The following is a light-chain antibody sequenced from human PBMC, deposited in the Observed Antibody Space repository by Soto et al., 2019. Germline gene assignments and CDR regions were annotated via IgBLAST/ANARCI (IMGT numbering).Light chain of an antibody. J-gene: IGKJ4*01. CDR3: QQYNNWTLT. V-gene: IGKV3-15*01. CDR1: QSVSSN. CDR2: GTS. Sequence: EIVMTQSPATLSVSPGERATLSCRASQSVSSNLAWYQQKPGQAPRLLISGTSTRATGIPARFSGSGSGTEFTLTISSLQSEDFAVYYCQQYNNWTLTFGAGTKVEIK.